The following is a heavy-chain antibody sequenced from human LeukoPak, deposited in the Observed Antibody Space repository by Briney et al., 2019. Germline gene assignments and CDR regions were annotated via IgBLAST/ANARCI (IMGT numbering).Heavy chain of an antibody. CDR2: MNPNSGNT. Sequence: ASVKVSCKASGYTFTSYDINWVRQATGQGLEWMGWMNPNSGNTGYAQKFQGRVTMTRNTSISTAYMELSSLRSEDTAVYYCARVGYYDYVWGSYRYTWFDPWGQGTLVTVSS. J-gene: IGHJ5*02. D-gene: IGHD3-16*02. CDR1: GYTFTSYD. V-gene: IGHV1-8*01. CDR3: ARVGYYDYVWGSYRYTWFDP.